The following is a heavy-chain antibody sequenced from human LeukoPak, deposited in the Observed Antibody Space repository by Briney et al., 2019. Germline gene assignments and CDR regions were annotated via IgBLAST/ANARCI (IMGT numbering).Heavy chain of an antibody. V-gene: IGHV4-34*01. CDR1: GGSFSGYY. J-gene: IGHJ6*03. CDR3: ARGRYSYGPWGVYHYYYMDV. CDR2: INHSGST. Sequence: SETLSLTCAVYGGSFSGYYWSWIRQPPGKGLEWIGEINHSGSTNYNPSLKSRVTISVDTSKNQFSLKLSSVTAADTAVYYCARGRYSYGPWGVYHYYYMDVWGKGSTVTVSS. D-gene: IGHD5-18*01.